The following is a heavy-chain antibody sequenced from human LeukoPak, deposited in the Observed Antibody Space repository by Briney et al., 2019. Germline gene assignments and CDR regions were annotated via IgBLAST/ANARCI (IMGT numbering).Heavy chain of an antibody. CDR1: GGSISSGGYY. V-gene: IGHV4-31*03. J-gene: IGHJ4*02. Sequence: SGTLSLTCTVSGGSISSGGYYWSWIRQHPGKGLEWIGYIYYSGSTNYNPSLKSRVTISVDTSKNQFSLKLSSVTAADTAVYYCARRVPIVLMVYATGNYFDYWGQGTLVTVSS. CDR3: ARRVPIVLMVYATGNYFDY. D-gene: IGHD2-8*01. CDR2: IYYSGST.